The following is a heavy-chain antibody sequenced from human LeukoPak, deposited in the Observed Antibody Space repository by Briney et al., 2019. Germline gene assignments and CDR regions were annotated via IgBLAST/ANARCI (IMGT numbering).Heavy chain of an antibody. CDR2: IYYSGST. CDR3: ARRRPDTSMVDY. D-gene: IGHD5-18*01. V-gene: IGHV4-59*11. CDR1: GGSISSHY. Sequence: SETLSLTCTVSGGSISSHYWSWIRQPPGKGLEWIGYIYYSGSTNYNPSLKSRVTISVDTSKNQFSLKLSSVTAADTAVYYCARRRPDTSMVDYWGQGTLVLVSS. J-gene: IGHJ4*02.